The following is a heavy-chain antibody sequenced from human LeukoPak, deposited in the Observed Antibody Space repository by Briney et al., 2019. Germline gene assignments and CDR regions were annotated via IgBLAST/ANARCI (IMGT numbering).Heavy chain of an antibody. V-gene: IGHV3-15*01. CDR2: IKSKTDGGTT. J-gene: IGHJ4*02. CDR3: TTAPVNYRILTGSYAADY. D-gene: IGHD3-9*01. Sequence: GGSLRLSCAVSGFSFINAWMTWVRQAPGKGLEWVGRIKSKTDGGTTAYAAPVKGRFTISRDDSKNTVYLLMNSLNTEDTAVYYCTTAPVNYRILTGSYAADYWGQGTLVTVSS. CDR1: GFSFINAW.